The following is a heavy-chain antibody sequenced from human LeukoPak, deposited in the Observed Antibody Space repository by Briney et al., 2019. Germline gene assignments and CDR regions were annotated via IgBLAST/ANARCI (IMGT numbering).Heavy chain of an antibody. J-gene: IGHJ6*02. Sequence: SETLSLTCTVSGGSISHYYWSRIRQPPGKGLEWIGYIYYSGTTNYNPSLKSRVTISVDTSKNQFSLKLNSVTAADTAVYYCAREDPRTKVPEGMDVWGQGTTVTVSS. V-gene: IGHV4-59*01. CDR1: GGSISHYY. D-gene: IGHD4/OR15-4a*01. CDR3: AREDPRTKVPEGMDV. CDR2: IYYSGTT.